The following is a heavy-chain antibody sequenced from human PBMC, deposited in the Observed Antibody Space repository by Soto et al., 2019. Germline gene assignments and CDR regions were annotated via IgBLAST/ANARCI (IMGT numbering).Heavy chain of an antibody. D-gene: IGHD3-22*01. V-gene: IGHV4-30-2*01. CDR1: GGSISSGGYS. CDR2: IYHSGST. J-gene: IGHJ5*02. Sequence: SETLSLTCAVSGGSISSGGYSWSWIRQPPGKGLEWIGYIYHSGSTYYNPSLKSRVTISVDRSKNQFSLKLSSVTAADTAVYYCARRRSYYYDALAMWFDPWGQGTLVTVSS. CDR3: ARRRSYYYDALAMWFDP.